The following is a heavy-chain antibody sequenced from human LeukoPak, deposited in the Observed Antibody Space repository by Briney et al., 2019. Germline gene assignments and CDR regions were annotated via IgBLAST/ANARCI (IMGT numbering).Heavy chain of an antibody. J-gene: IGHJ4*02. CDR2: ISYDGSNK. V-gene: IGHV3-30*18. CDR3: AKDYSCGGDCSPFFDY. D-gene: IGHD2-21*02. Sequence: GGSLRLSCAASGFTFSSYGMHWVRQAPGKGLEWVAVISYDGSNKYYADSVKGRFTISRDNSKNTLYLQMNSLRAEDTAVYYCAKDYSCGGDCSPFFDYWGQGTLVTVSS. CDR1: GFTFSSYG.